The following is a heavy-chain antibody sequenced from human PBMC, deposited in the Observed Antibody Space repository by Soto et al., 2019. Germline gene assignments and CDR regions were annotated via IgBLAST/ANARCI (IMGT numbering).Heavy chain of an antibody. CDR3: ARAVAVPADFDY. Sequence: QVQLVEFGDEEKKPGASVKVSCKASGYTFTGYAMHWVRQAPGQRLEWMGWINAGNGNTKYSQKFQGRVTITRDTSASIAYMELSSLRSEDTAVYYCARAVAVPADFDYWGQGTLVTVSS. D-gene: IGHD6-19*01. CDR2: INAGNGNT. J-gene: IGHJ4*02. V-gene: IGHV1-3*05. CDR1: GYTFTGYA.